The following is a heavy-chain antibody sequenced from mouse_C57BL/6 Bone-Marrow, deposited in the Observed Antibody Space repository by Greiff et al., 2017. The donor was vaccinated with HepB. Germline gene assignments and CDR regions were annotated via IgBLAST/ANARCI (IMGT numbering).Heavy chain of an antibody. J-gene: IGHJ2*01. Sequence: EVQVVESGGGLVKPGGSLKLSCAASGFTFSSYAMSWVRQTPEKRLEWVATISDGGSYTYYPDNVKGRFTISRDNAKNNLYLQMSHLKSEDTAMYYCAREPYYSNLPFDYWGQGTTLTVSS. D-gene: IGHD2-5*01. CDR2: ISDGGSYT. CDR3: AREPYYSNLPFDY. CDR1: GFTFSSYA. V-gene: IGHV5-4*01.